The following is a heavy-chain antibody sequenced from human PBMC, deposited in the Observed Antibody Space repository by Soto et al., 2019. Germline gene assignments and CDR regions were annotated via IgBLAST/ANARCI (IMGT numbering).Heavy chain of an antibody. CDR2: ISGSGGST. J-gene: IGHJ5*02. Sequence: GGSVRLAXAASGFTFSSYAMSWVRQAPGKGLEWVSAISGSGGSTYYADSVKGRFTISRDNSKNTLYLQMNSLRAEDTAVYYCAKASPYYDFWSRRLGGYWFDPWGQGTLVTVSS. D-gene: IGHD3-3*01. CDR1: GFTFSSYA. V-gene: IGHV3-23*01. CDR3: AKASPYYDFWSRRLGGYWFDP.